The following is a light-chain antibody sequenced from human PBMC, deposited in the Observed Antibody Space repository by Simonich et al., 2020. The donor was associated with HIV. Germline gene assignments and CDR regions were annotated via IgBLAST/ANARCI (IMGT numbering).Light chain of an antibody. CDR3: QSYDSSLSGWVV. V-gene: IGLV1-40*01. Sequence: QSVLTQPPSVSGAPGQRVTISCTGSSSNIGAGYDVHWYQPLPGTAPKLLIYGNINRPSGVPDRFSGSKSGTSASLAITGLQAEDEADYYCQSYDSSLSGWVVFGGGTKLTVL. CDR1: SSNIGAGYD. CDR2: GNI. J-gene: IGLJ2*01.